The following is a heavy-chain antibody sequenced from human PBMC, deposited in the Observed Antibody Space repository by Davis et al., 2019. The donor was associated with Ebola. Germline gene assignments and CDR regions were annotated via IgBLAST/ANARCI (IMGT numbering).Heavy chain of an antibody. CDR1: GFTFSSYA. Sequence: GESLKISCAASGFTFSSYAMHWVRQAPGKGLEWVAVISYDGSNKYYADSVKGRFTISRDNSKNTLYLQMNSLRLEDAAVYYCARGYSGNYSPLDYWGQGTLVTVSS. J-gene: IGHJ4*02. CDR3: ARGYSGNYSPLDY. CDR2: ISYDGSNK. V-gene: IGHV3-30-3*01. D-gene: IGHD1-26*01.